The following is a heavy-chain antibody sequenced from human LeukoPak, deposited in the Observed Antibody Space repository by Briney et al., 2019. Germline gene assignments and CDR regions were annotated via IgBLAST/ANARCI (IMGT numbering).Heavy chain of an antibody. D-gene: IGHD6-13*01. Sequence: PGGSLRLSCAASGFTFSGSAMHWVRQASGKGLEWVGRIRSKANSYATAYAASVKGRFTISRDDSKNTAYLQMNSLKTEDTAVYYCTRRQTGSSSPDYWGQGTLVTVSP. V-gene: IGHV3-73*01. CDR3: TRRQTGSSSPDY. CDR2: IRSKANSYAT. J-gene: IGHJ4*02. CDR1: GFTFSGSA.